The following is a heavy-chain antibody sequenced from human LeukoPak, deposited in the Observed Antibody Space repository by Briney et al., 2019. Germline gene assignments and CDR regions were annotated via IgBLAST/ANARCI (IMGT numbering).Heavy chain of an antibody. CDR2: ISGSGGST. D-gene: IGHD4-17*01. CDR3: AKDLYGDYYFDY. Sequence: GGSLRLSCAASGFTFSSYAMSWVRQAPGKGLEWVSTISGSGGSTYYADSVKGRFTISRDNSKNTLFLQMNSLRAEDTAVYYCAKDLYGDYYFDYWGQGTLVTVSS. CDR1: GFTFSSYA. J-gene: IGHJ4*02. V-gene: IGHV3-23*01.